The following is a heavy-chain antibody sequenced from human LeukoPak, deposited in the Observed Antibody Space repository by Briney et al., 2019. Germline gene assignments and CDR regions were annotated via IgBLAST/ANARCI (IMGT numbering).Heavy chain of an antibody. Sequence: PGGSLRLSCAASGFTFSSYWMHWVRQAPGKGLEWVAFIRYDGNSNYYADSVKGRFTISRDNSRSTLYLQMNSLRAEDTAVYYCAKEEVISGNHGVYFDYWGQGTLVTVSS. J-gene: IGHJ4*02. CDR2: IRYDGNSN. CDR1: GFTFSSYW. D-gene: IGHD3-22*01. CDR3: AKEEVISGNHGVYFDY. V-gene: IGHV3-30*02.